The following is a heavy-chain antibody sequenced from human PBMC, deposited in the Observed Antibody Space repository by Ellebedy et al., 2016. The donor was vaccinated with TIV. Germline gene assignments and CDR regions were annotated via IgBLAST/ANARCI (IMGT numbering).Heavy chain of an antibody. J-gene: IGHJ3*02. V-gene: IGHV3-7*04. Sequence: PGGSLRLSCGAFGFTFSRFWMAWLRQAPGKGLEYVAHIKYDEIEKYHLDSVKGRFTIFRDNARNSLYLQMNSLRVDDTAIYYCARDTVEVPSGDAFDMWGQGTMVTVSS. CDR1: GFTFSRFW. CDR2: IKYDEIEK. CDR3: ARDTVEVPSGDAFDM. D-gene: IGHD2-2*01.